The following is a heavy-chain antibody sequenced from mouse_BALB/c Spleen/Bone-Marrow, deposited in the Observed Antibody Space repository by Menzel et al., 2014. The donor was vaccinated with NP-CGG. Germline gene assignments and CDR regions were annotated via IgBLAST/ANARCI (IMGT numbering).Heavy chain of an antibody. Sequence: DLVKPGVSVKLSCKASGYTFTSYWINWIKQRPGQGLEWIGRIAPGSGSTYYNEMFKGKATLTVDTSSSTAYIQLSSLSSEDSPVYFCARSPMITESYAMDYWGQGTSVTVSS. V-gene: IGHV1S41*01. D-gene: IGHD2-4*01. CDR3: ARSPMITESYAMDY. CDR2: IAPGSGST. CDR1: GYTFTSYW. J-gene: IGHJ4*01.